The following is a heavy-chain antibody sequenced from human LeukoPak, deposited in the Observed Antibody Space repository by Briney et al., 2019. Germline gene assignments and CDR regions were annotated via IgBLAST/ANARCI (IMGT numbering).Heavy chain of an antibody. CDR2: ISDNGGYT. CDR1: GFTFTSYS. J-gene: IGHJ4*02. CDR3: AKQLGYCSDGSCYFPY. D-gene: IGHD2-15*01. V-gene: IGHV3-23*01. Sequence: GGSLRLSCAASGFTFTSYSMNWVRQAPGKGLEWVSAISDNGGYTYYADSVQGRFTISRDNSKSTLCLQMNSLRAEDTAVYYCAKQLGYCSDGSCYFPYWGQGTLVTVSS.